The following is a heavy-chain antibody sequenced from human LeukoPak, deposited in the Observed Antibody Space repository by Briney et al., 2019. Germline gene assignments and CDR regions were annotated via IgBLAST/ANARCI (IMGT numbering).Heavy chain of an antibody. CDR1: GFSFSNFG. J-gene: IGHJ4*02. D-gene: IGHD4-17*01. V-gene: IGHV3-30*02. Sequence: GGSLRLSCGATGFSFSNFGMHWVRQAPGKGLEWVAYIRYDGSAQYYVDSVKGRFTISRDNSKRTLYLQMNSLRAEDTAAYYCARSISVTTRSDFDYWGQGTLVTVSS. CDR3: ARSISVTTRSDFDY. CDR2: IRYDGSAQ.